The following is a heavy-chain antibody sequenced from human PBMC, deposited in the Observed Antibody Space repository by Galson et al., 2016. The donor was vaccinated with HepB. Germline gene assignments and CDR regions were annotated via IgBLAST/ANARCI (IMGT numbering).Heavy chain of an antibody. J-gene: IGHJ4*02. CDR3: VKDSIAGDGVWDLDF. Sequence: SLRLSCAASGFTFSSYAMSWVRQAPGKGLEWVSTISSSGGSTYFADSVKGRFAISRDNSKNIVYLQMNSLRVEDTAKYYCVKDSIAGDGVWDLDFWGQGTLVTVSS. D-gene: IGHD1-26*01. CDR2: ISSSGGST. CDR1: GFTFSSYA. V-gene: IGHV3-23*01.